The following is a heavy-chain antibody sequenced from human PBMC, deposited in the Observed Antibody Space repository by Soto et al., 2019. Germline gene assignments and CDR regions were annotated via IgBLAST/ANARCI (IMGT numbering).Heavy chain of an antibody. CDR3: ARSYYDFLTGYRPEYFQH. D-gene: IGHD3-9*01. Sequence: GGSLSLSCAASGFTFSSYSMKWVRQAPGKGQEWFSFFSCSSGTVYYADSVKGRFTISRDNAKIFLYLLMNSLRAEDTAVYYCARSYYDFLTGYRPEYFQHWGQGTLVTVSS. V-gene: IGHV3-48*01. CDR1: GFTFSSYS. CDR2: FSCSSGTV. J-gene: IGHJ1*01.